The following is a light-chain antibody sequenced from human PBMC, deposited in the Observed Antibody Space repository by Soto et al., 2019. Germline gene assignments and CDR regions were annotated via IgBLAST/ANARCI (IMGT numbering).Light chain of an antibody. J-gene: IGLJ3*02. CDR1: SSDVGAYNY. CDR3: CSFTATNTVV. V-gene: IGLV2-14*03. Sequence: QSALTQPASVSGSPGQSITISCTGTSSDVGAYNYVSWYQQHPAKAPKVMIYAVSYRPTGVSTRFSGSKSGNTASLTISALQAEYEADYYCCSFTATNTVVFGGGTKVTVL. CDR2: AVS.